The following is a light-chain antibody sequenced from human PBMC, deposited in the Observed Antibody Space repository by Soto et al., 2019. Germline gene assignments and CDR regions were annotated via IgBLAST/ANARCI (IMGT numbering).Light chain of an antibody. V-gene: IGKV1-9*01. CDR1: QGISSD. J-gene: IGKJ4*01. Sequence: DIQLTQSPSFLSASVGDRVTITCRASQGISSDLAWYQQKPGKAPKLLIYAASTLQSRVPSRFSGSGSRTDCTLTVSSLQPEDFADYYCQQLNSYPFLTFGGGTKVEIK. CDR2: AAS. CDR3: QQLNSYPFLT.